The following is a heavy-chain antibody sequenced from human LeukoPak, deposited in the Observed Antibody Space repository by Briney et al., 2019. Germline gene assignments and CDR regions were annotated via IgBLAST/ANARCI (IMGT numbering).Heavy chain of an antibody. V-gene: IGHV3-33*01. CDR3: ARSWGFFDY. CDR1: GFTFSNYG. J-gene: IGHJ4*02. CDR2: IWSDGSNK. Sequence: GGSLRLSCAASGFTFSNYGMHWVRQAPGKGLEWVAVIWSDGSNKKYADSVKGRFTISRDNSRTTLYLQMNSLRAEDTAVYYCARSWGFFDYWGQGTLVTVSS. D-gene: IGHD7-27*01.